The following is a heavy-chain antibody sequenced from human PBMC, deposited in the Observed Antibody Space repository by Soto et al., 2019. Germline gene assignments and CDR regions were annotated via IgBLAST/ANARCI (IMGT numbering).Heavy chain of an antibody. CDR3: ARAGGTMSDAFDI. CDR2: IYYSGST. Sequence: QVQLQESGPGLVKPSQTLSLTCTVSGGSISSGGYYWSWIRQHPGKGLEWIGHIYYSGSTYYNPSLTSRVXXSXDXXKNQFSLKLSSVTAADTAVYYCARAGGTMSDAFDIWGQGTMVTVSS. D-gene: IGHD3-22*01. V-gene: IGHV4-31*03. J-gene: IGHJ3*02. CDR1: GGSISSGGYY.